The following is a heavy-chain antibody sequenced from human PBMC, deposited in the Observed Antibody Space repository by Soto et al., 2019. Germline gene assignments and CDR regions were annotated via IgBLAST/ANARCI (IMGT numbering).Heavy chain of an antibody. CDR1: GGTFGNYG. J-gene: IGHJ5*02. CDR2: ILPRLGLT. V-gene: IGHV1-69*09. Sequence: QVQLVQSGAEVKKPGSSVKVSCKASGGTFGNYGISWVRQAPGQGLEWMGGILPRLGLTKSAQGFQGRVTFSANKSTNTPYRELSSLRPEDTAVFYCARDRSSDDFVLFDESAAWGQGPLVTVPS. D-gene: IGHD3-16*01. CDR3: ARDRSSDDFVLFDESAA.